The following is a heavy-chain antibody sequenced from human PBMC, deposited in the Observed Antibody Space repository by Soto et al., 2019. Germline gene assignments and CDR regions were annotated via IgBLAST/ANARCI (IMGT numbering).Heavy chain of an antibody. J-gene: IGHJ6*02. CDR3: ATTLLRFLEWSWYYYGMDV. CDR1: GYTFTGYY. Sequence: ASVKVSCKASGYTFTGYYMHWVRQAPGQGREWMGWINPNSGGTNYAQKFQGRVTMTRDTSISTAYMELSRLRSDDTAVYYCATTLLRFLEWSWYYYGMDVWGQGXTVTVYS. CDR2: INPNSGGT. V-gene: IGHV1-2*02. D-gene: IGHD3-3*01.